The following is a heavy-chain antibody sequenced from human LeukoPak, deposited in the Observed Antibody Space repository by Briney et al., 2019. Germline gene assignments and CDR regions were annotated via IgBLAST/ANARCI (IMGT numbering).Heavy chain of an antibody. CDR1: GFTFSSYG. J-gene: IGHJ4*02. D-gene: IGHD5-12*01. CDR2: IWYDGSNK. CDR3: ARGPYEDYFDY. Sequence: GGSLRLSCAASGFTFSSYGMHWVRQAPGKGLEWVAVIWYDGSNKYYADSVKGRFTISRDNSKTTLYLQMNSLRAEDTAVYYCARGPYEDYFDYWGQGTLVTVSS. V-gene: IGHV3-33*01.